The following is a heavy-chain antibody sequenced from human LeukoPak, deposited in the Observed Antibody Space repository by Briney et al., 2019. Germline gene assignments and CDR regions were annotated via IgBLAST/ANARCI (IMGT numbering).Heavy chain of an antibody. Sequence: SVKVSCKASGGTFSSYAISWVRQAPGQGLEWMGGIIPIFGTANYAQKFQGRVTITADESTSTAYMELSSLRSEDTAVYYCSGGDYYDSSGYYRSYYYYYGMDVWGQGTTVTVSS. CDR2: IIPIFGTA. D-gene: IGHD3-22*01. CDR3: SGGDYYDSSGYYRSYYYYYGMDV. J-gene: IGHJ6*02. CDR1: GGTFSSYA. V-gene: IGHV1-69*13.